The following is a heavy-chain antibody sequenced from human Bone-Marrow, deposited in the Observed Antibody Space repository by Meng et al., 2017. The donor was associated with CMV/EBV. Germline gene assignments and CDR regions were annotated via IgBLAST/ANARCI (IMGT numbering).Heavy chain of an antibody. J-gene: IGHJ4*02. Sequence: GESLKFSCAASGFIFSSYWMSWVRQAPGKGLEWVANIKQDGTEKYYVDSVKGRFTIYRDNTKNSLYLQMNSLRAEDTAVYYCARDPVVSGDYYFDFWGQGKLVTVSS. CDR3: ARDPVVSGDYYFDF. V-gene: IGHV3-7*01. CDR2: IKQDGTEK. CDR1: GFIFSSYW. D-gene: IGHD2-15*01.